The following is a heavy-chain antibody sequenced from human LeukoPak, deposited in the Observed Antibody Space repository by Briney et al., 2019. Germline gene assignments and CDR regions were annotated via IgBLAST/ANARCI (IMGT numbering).Heavy chain of an antibody. CDR2: ISSNGGST. Sequence: GGSLRLSCAASGFTFSSYAMHWVRQAPGKGLECVSAISSNGGSTYYANSVKGRFTISRDNSKNTLYLQMGSLRAEDMAVYYCARDGGGIAAAYYFDYWGQGTLVTVSS. D-gene: IGHD6-13*01. V-gene: IGHV3-64*01. J-gene: IGHJ4*02. CDR3: ARDGGGIAAAYYFDY. CDR1: GFTFSSYA.